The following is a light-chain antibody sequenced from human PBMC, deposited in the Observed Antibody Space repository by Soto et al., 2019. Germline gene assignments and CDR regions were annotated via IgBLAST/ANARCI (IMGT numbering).Light chain of an antibody. V-gene: IGKV1-39*01. CDR1: QSISDN. Sequence: IQMTHSPSSLSASWGDMVAITFRASQSISDNLNWYQQKPGTAPNLLIYAASSLQSGVPSRFSGSGSGTDFTLTISNLQPDDFATYYCQQYESYSPWTFGQGTKVDIK. CDR2: AAS. CDR3: QQYESYSPWT. J-gene: IGKJ1*01.